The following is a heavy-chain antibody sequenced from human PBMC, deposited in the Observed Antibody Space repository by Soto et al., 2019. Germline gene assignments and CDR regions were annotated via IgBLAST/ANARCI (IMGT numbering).Heavy chain of an antibody. CDR1: GYTFTSYG. CDR3: ARDTPCSSTSCYTTGFDY. J-gene: IGHJ4*02. CDR2: ISAYNGNT. Sequence: ASVKVSCKASGYTFTSYGISWVRQAPGQGLEWMGWISAYNGNTNYAQKLQGRVTMTTDTSTSTAYMELRSLRSDDTAVYYCARDTPCSSTSCYTTGFDYWGQGTLATVSS. V-gene: IGHV1-18*04. D-gene: IGHD2-2*02.